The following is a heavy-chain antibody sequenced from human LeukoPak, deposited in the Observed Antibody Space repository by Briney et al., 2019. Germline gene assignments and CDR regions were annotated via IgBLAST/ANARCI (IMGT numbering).Heavy chain of an antibody. CDR3: ARESVGSHAIDY. CDR1: GLSVSSSY. J-gene: IGHJ4*02. D-gene: IGHD4-23*01. V-gene: IGHV3-53*01. CDR2: IYSAGPT. Sequence: GGSLRLSCEASGLSVSSSYMSWVRQAPGKGLEWVSVIYSAGPTHYADSVKGRFTISRDKSENTLHLQMNSLRAEDTAIYYCARESVGSHAIDYWGQGTLVTVSS.